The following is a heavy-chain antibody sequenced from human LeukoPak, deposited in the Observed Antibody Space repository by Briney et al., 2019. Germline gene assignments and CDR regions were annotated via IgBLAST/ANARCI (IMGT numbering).Heavy chain of an antibody. CDR2: ISYVGSNK. Sequence: GGSLRLSCAASGCTFSSYAMHWVRQAPGKGLEWVAVISYVGSNKYYADSVKGRFTISRDNAKNSLYLQMNSLRAEDTAVYYCARVGDGYNYHAWGQGTLVTVSS. CDR1: GCTFSSYA. CDR3: ARVGDGYNYHA. D-gene: IGHD5-24*01. V-gene: IGHV3-30-3*01. J-gene: IGHJ5*02.